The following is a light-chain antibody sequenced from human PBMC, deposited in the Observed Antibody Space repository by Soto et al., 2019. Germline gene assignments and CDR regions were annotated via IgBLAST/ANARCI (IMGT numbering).Light chain of an antibody. V-gene: IGKV1-5*01. J-gene: IGKJ2*01. CDR1: QSINNC. CDR2: DAS. CDR3: HQYHSDYT. Sequence: DIQMTQSPSTLSAFVGDRVTITCRASQSINNCLAWYQQKPGEAPKLLIYDASSLQSGVPSRFSGSGSGTDFTLTISSLQSDDFATYCCHQYHSDYTFGQGTSLEV.